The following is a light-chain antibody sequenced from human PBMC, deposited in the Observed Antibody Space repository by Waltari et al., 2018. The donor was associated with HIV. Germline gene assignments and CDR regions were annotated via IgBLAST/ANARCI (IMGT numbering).Light chain of an antibody. CDR2: DVI. J-gene: IGLJ2*01. CDR1: SSDVGGYNY. V-gene: IGLV2-8*01. Sequence: QSALTQPPSASGSPGQSVTLSCTGTSSDVGGYNYVSWHQQHPGKAPKLMIYDVIKGPSGVPDLFSGSKSGNTASLTVSGLQPEDEADYYCSSQAGSKVVFGGGTRLTVL. CDR3: SSQAGSKVV.